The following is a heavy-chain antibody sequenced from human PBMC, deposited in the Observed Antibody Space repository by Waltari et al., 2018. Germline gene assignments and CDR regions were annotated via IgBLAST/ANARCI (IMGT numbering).Heavy chain of an antibody. D-gene: IGHD3-3*01. V-gene: IGHV4-59*01. Sequence: QVQLQESGPGLVKPSETLSLTCTVSGGSISSYYWSWIRQPPGKGLEWIGYIYYSGSTNYIPSLKSRVTISVDTSKNQFSLKLSSVTAADTAVYYCARAYDFWSGSANFDYWGQGTLVTVSS. CDR2: IYYSGST. CDR3: ARAYDFWSGSANFDY. CDR1: GGSISSYY. J-gene: IGHJ4*02.